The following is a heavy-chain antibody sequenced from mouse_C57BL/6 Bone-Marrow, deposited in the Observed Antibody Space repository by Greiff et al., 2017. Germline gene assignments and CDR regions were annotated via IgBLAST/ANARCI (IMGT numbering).Heavy chain of an antibody. V-gene: IGHV1-54*01. D-gene: IGHD2-1*01. J-gene: IGHJ3*01. Sequence: VQLQQSGAELVRPGTSVKVSCKASGYAFPNYLIAWVKQRPGQGLEWIGAINPGGGGTNYHEKFKGRATLSADKYSSTAYRQLSSLTSEDSAVNFGARADGTTWFADWGQGTLVTVSA. CDR3: ARADGTTWFAD. CDR1: GYAFPNYL. CDR2: INPGGGGT.